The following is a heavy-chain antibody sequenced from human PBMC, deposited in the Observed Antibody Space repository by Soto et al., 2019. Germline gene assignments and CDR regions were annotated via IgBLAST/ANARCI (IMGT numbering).Heavy chain of an antibody. D-gene: IGHD3-10*01. CDR3: ARSYMVRGVISYYYYYYYMDV. CDR1: GGSFSGYY. V-gene: IGHV4-34*01. CDR2: INHSGST. J-gene: IGHJ6*03. Sequence: PSETLSLTCAVYGGSFSGYYWSWIRQPPGKGLEWIGEINHSGSTNYNPSLKSRVTISVDTSKNQFSLKLSSVTAADTAVYYCARSYMVRGVISYYYYYYYMDVWGKGTTVT.